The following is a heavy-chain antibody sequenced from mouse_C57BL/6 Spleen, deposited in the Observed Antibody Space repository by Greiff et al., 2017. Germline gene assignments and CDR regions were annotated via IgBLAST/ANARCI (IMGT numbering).Heavy chain of an antibody. Sequence: EVQLQDSGPGLAKPSQTLSLTCSVTGYSITSDYWNWIRKFPGNKLEYMGYISYSGSTYYNPSLKSRISITRDTSKNQYYLQLNSVTTEDTATYYCARYPRYDGYFWYFDVWGTGTTVTVSS. V-gene: IGHV3-8*01. CDR2: ISYSGST. J-gene: IGHJ1*03. CDR3: ARYPRYDGYFWYFDV. CDR1: GYSITSDY. D-gene: IGHD2-3*01.